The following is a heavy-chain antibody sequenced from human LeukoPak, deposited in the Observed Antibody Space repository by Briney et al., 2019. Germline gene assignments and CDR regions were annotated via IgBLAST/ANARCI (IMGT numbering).Heavy chain of an antibody. CDR3: ARDQSH. CDR2: IYSGGST. V-gene: IGHV3-53*01. Sequence: GGSLRLSCVASGFTFRKHAMTWVRQAPGKGLEWVSVIYSGGSTYYADSVKGRFTISRDNSKNTLYLQMNSLRAEDTAVYYCARDQSHWGQGTLVTVSS. CDR1: GFTFRKHA. J-gene: IGHJ4*02.